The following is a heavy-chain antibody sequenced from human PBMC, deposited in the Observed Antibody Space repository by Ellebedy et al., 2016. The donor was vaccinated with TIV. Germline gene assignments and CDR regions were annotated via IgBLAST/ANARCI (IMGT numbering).Heavy chain of an antibody. CDR2: ISGFGDRT. D-gene: IGHD1-26*01. Sequence: GGSLRLXCTASGFDFTNFAMNWVRETPGKGLEWVSGISGFGDRTYYADSVKGRFTISRDNSRDTLYLQMNSLNVDDTAVYYCAKDRGSGTYENWFNPWGQGALVTVSP. CDR3: AKDRGSGTYENWFNP. V-gene: IGHV3-23*01. J-gene: IGHJ5*02. CDR1: GFDFTNFA.